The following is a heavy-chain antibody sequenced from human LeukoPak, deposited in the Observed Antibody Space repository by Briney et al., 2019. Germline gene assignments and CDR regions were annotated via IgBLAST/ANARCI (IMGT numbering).Heavy chain of an antibody. J-gene: IGHJ4*02. CDR3: ARLNGNHFDY. CDR1: GYTFTGYH. D-gene: IGHD1-14*01. CDR2: INPNSGAT. V-gene: IGHV1-2*02. Sequence: ASVKVSCKASGYTFTGYHMHWVRQAPGQGLEWMAWINPNSGATDFAQKFQGRVTMTRDTSTSTAYMELSRLRSDDTAVYYCARLNGNHFDYWGQGTLVTVSS.